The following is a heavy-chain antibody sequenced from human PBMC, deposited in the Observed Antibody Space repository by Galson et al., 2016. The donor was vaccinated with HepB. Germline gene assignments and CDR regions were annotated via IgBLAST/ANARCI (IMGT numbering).Heavy chain of an antibody. V-gene: IGHV4-39*01. CDR2: IYYLGNT. Sequence: SETLSLTCSVSDDSFSSSSYYWGWIRQPPGKGLVWIGNIYYLGNTNYNPSLKSRVTISVDTPKKQFSLKLSSVTAADTAVYYCVQLWFGELYFDSWGQGMLVTVSS. D-gene: IGHD3-10*01. J-gene: IGHJ4*02. CDR1: DDSFSSSSYY. CDR3: VQLWFGELYFDS.